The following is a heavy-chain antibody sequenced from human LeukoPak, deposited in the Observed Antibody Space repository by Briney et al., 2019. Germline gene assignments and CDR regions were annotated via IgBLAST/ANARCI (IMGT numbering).Heavy chain of an antibody. D-gene: IGHD3-10*01. J-gene: IGHJ4*02. V-gene: IGHV3-21*01. CDR2: ISSSSSYI. CDR3: ARDHGSGSYPYYFDY. Sequence: GGSLRLSCSASGFTFSTYTMNWVRQAPGKGLEWVSSISSSSSYIYYADSVKGRFTISRDNAKNSLYLQMTSLRAEDTAVYYCARDHGSGSYPYYFDYWGQGTLVTVSS. CDR1: GFTFSTYT.